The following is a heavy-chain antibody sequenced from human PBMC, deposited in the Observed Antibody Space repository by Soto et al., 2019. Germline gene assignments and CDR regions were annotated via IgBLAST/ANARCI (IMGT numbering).Heavy chain of an antibody. Sequence: ASVKVSCKASGGTFSSYAISWVRQAPGQGLEWMGGIIPIFGTANYAQKFQGRVTITADESTSTAYMELSSLRSEDTAVYYCARRDIVVVVAAHYYYGMDVWGQRTTVTVSS. CDR2: IIPIFGTA. J-gene: IGHJ6*02. CDR1: GGTFSSYA. D-gene: IGHD2-15*01. V-gene: IGHV1-69*13. CDR3: ARRDIVVVVAAHYYYGMDV.